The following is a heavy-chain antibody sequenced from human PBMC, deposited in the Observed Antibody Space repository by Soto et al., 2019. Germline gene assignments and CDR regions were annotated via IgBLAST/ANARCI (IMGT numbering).Heavy chain of an antibody. CDR1: GFSLSSSGVG. J-gene: IGHJ4*02. CDR2: IYWDGDE. D-gene: IGHD2-15*01. CDR3: AHSLGCSGGSCYSRNRPFDY. Sequence: QITLKESGPKLVKPTQTLTLTCTFSGFSLSSSGVGVGWIRQPPGKALEWLALIYWDGDERYSPSLRSRLTITKLLPSNHVVLLMQNMDPVYTATSYCAHSLGCSGGSCYSRNRPFDYWGQGTLVTVSS. V-gene: IGHV2-5*02.